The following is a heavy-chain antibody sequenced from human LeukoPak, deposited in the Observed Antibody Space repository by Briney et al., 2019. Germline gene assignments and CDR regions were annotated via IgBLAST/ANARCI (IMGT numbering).Heavy chain of an antibody. CDR1: GFTFSSYG. V-gene: IGHV3-30*02. D-gene: IGHD6-13*01. CDR2: IRYDGSNK. CDR3: AKDSSSRYEPYYYYYYMDV. J-gene: IGHJ6*03. Sequence: GTLRLSCAASGFTFSSYGMHWVRQAPGKGLEWVAFIRYDGSNKYYADSVKGRFTISRDNSKNTLYLQMNSLRAEDTAVYYCAKDSSSRYEPYYYYYYMDVWGKGTTVTVSS.